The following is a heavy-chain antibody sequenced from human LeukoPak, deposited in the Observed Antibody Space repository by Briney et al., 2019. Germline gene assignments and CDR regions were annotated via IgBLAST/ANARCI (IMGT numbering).Heavy chain of an antibody. J-gene: IGHJ4*02. D-gene: IGHD6-13*01. CDR3: AKAPYSTSWYYFDY. CDR2: ISSSSSYI. Sequence: GGSLRLSCAASGFTFSSYSMNWVRQAPGKGLEWVSSISSSSSYIYYADSVKGRFTISRDNAKNSLYLQMNSLRAEDTAVYYCAKAPYSTSWYYFDYWGQGTLVTVSS. CDR1: GFTFSSYS. V-gene: IGHV3-21*01.